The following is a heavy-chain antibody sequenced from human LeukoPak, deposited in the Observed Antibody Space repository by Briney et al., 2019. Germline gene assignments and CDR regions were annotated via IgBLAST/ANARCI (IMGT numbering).Heavy chain of an antibody. J-gene: IGHJ5*02. CDR1: GFTFSGSA. Sequence: GGSLRLSCAASGFTFSGSAMHWVRQASGKGLEWVGRIRSKANSYATAYAASVKGRFTISRDDSKNTAYLQMNSLKTEDTAVYYCTRESDYHRWFDPWGQGTLVTVSS. CDR3: TRESDYHRWFDP. V-gene: IGHV3-73*01. D-gene: IGHD4-17*01. CDR2: IRSKANSYAT.